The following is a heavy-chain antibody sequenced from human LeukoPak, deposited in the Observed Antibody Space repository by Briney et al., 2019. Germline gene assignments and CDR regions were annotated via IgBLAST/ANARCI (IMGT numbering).Heavy chain of an antibody. D-gene: IGHD3-3*01. Sequence: PGGSLRLSCAASGFTFSSYSMNWVRQAPGKGLEWASSISSSSSYIYYADSVKGRFTISRDNAKNSLYLQMNSLRAEDTAVYYCARDFLTIFGVVIIGPAFDIWGQGTMVTVSS. CDR1: GFTFSSYS. V-gene: IGHV3-21*01. CDR2: ISSSSSYI. J-gene: IGHJ3*02. CDR3: ARDFLTIFGVVIIGPAFDI.